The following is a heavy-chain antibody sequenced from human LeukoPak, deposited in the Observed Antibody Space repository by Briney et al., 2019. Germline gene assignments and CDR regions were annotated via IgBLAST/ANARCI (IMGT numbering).Heavy chain of an antibody. Sequence: GGSLRLSGAASGFTFSSYGIHWVRKAPGKGLEWVAVISYDGSNKYYADSVKGRFTISRDNSKNTLYLQMNSLRAEDTAVYYCAKEKGGLRWDFADYWGQGTLVTVSS. CDR1: GFTFSSYG. CDR3: AKEKGGLRWDFADY. V-gene: IGHV3-30*18. D-gene: IGHD4-23*01. CDR2: ISYDGSNK. J-gene: IGHJ4*02.